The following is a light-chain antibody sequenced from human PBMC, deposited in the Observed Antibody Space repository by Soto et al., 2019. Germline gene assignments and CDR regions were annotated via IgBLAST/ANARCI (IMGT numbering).Light chain of an antibody. V-gene: IGKV3-15*01. Sequence: DIVMTQSPATLSVSPGERATLSCRASQTVYTNVAWYQQKPGQAPRPLIYVASARAAGIPDRFSGSGSGTEFTLTISSLESEDFAVYYCQHCNNWPFAFGQGTQLEIK. CDR3: QHCNNWPFA. CDR2: VAS. J-gene: IGKJ2*01. CDR1: QTVYTN.